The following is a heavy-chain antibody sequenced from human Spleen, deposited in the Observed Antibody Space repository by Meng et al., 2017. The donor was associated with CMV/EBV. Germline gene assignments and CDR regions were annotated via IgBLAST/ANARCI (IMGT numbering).Heavy chain of an antibody. J-gene: IGHJ4*02. Sequence: SCVAAGFMCSRYAMSWVRQAPGKGLEWGSVISGSGSTTYYADSVKGRFTISRDNSTSTAYMEVSSLRSEDTAVYFCARSPDGLFVHYWGQGTLVTVSS. V-gene: IGHV3-23*01. CDR3: ARSPDGLFVHY. D-gene: IGHD3-10*02. CDR1: GFMCSRYA. CDR2: ISGSGSTT.